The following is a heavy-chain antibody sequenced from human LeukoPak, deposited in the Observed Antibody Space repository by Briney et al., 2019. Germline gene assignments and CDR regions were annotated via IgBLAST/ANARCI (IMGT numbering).Heavy chain of an antibody. V-gene: IGHV3-20*04. J-gene: IGHJ4*02. CDR3: ARAFKYSMSGYYFDY. CDR1: GFIFDDYG. Sequence: GGSLRLSCAASGFIFDDYGMSWVRQAPGKGLEWVSGINWNGGSTGYGDSVKGRFTISRDNAKNSLYLQMNSLRAEDTALYYCARAFKYSMSGYYFDYWGQGTLFTVSS. CDR2: INWNGGST. D-gene: IGHD2-21*01.